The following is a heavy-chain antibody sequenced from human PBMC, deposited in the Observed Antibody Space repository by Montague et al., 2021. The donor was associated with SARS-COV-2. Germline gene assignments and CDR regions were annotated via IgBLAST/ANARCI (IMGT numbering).Heavy chain of an antibody. CDR3: AKRGSCTGPSCLNFDY. Sequence: SLRLSCAASGITFSDYAMTWVRRAPGKGLQWVSTVSGSGGSTYYADSVKGRFTISRDNSKNTLYLQMNGLRAEDTAVYFCAKRGSCTGPSCLNFDYWGQGTLVTVSS. CDR1: GITFSDYA. CDR2: VSGSGGST. D-gene: IGHD2-8*02. V-gene: IGHV3-23*01. J-gene: IGHJ4*02.